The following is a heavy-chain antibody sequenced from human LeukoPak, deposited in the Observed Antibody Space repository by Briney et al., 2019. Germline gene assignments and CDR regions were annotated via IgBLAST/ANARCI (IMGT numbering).Heavy chain of an antibody. V-gene: IGHV1-69*05. J-gene: IGHJ5*02. CDR3: ARDPHHKIGFDP. CDR1: GRTFSSYS. Sequence: SVKVSCKSSGRTFSSYSISWVRQAPGQGLEWMGGIIPIFCTANYAQKFQDRVTITTDESTSTAYMELSSLRSEDTAVYYCARDPHHKIGFDPWGQGTLVTVSS. D-gene: IGHD2/OR15-2a*01. CDR2: IIPIFCTA.